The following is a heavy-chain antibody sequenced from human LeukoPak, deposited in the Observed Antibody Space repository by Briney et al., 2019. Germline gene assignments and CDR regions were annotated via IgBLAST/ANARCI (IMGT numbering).Heavy chain of an antibody. Sequence: GGSLRLSCAASGFTFGSYSMNWVRQAPGKGLEWVSSISSSSSYIYYADSVKGRFTISRDNAKNSLYLQMNRLRAEDTAVYYCARWGNTAMVPFDYWGQGTLVTVSS. CDR1: GFTFGSYS. CDR3: ARWGNTAMVPFDY. D-gene: IGHD5-18*01. J-gene: IGHJ4*02. V-gene: IGHV3-21*01. CDR2: ISSSSSYI.